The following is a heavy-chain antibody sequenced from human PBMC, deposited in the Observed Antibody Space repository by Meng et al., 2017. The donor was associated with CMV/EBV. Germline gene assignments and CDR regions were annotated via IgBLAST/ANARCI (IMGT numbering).Heavy chain of an antibody. CDR1: GYTFTGYY. V-gene: IGHV1-2*02. CDR3: ARVLFGSLGY. D-gene: IGHD3-10*02. CDR2: INPNSGGT. J-gene: IGHJ4*02. Sequence: ASVKVSCKASGYTFTGYYMHWVRQATGQGLEWMGWINPNSGGTNYAQKFQGRVTMTRDTSISTAYMELSSLRSEDTAVYYCARVLFGSLGYWGQGTLVTVSS.